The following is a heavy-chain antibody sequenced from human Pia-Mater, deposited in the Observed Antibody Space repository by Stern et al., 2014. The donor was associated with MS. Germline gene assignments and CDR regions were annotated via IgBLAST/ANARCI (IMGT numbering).Heavy chain of an antibody. CDR3: ARDEGIGGYFDY. D-gene: IGHD1-26*01. V-gene: IGHV3-33*01. Sequence: VQLVESGGGVVQPGRSLRLSCAASGFTFSSYGMHWVRQAPGKGLEWVAVIRYDGSDKYYADAVKGRFTISRDNSKNTLYLQMNSLRAEDTAVYYCARDEGIGGYFDYWGQGTLVTVSS. CDR1: GFTFSSYG. J-gene: IGHJ4*02. CDR2: IRYDGSDK.